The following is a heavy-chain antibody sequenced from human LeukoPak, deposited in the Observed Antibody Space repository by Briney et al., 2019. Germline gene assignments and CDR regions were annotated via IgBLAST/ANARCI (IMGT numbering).Heavy chain of an antibody. D-gene: IGHD6-13*01. CDR3: ARASKQSGQQLVRYYYYYMDV. CDR2: ISSSRSYI. V-gene: IGHV3-21*01. Sequence: GGSLRLSCAASGFTFSRYSMNWVRQAPGKGLEWVSSISSSRSYIYYADSVKGRFTISRDNAKHSLYLQMYSLRAEDTAVYYCARASKQSGQQLVRYYYYYMDVGGKGTTVTVSS. J-gene: IGHJ6*03. CDR1: GFTFSRYS.